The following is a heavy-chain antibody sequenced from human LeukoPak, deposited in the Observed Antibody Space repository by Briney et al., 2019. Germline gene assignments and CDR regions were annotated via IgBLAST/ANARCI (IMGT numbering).Heavy chain of an antibody. CDR3: AREGGPYRPLDY. CDR2: IYTSGST. J-gene: IGHJ4*02. V-gene: IGHV4-4*07. Sequence: PSETLSLTCTVSGGSISSYYWSWLRQPAGKGLEWIGRIYTSGSTKYNPSLESRVTMSVDMSENHISLKLTSVTAADTAVYYCAREGGPYRPLDYSGQGTLVTVSS. CDR1: GGSISSYY.